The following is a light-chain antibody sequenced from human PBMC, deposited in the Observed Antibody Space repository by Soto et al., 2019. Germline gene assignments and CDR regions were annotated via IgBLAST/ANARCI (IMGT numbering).Light chain of an antibody. CDR1: QSVDKF. Sequence: EFEVTQSTATLSFSPGETATLSCRASQSVDKFLAWYQQRPGQPPRLLIFDSSNRATGVPVRFSGSGSGTEFTLTISRLEPEDFTVYYCHHYETFGQGTKVDI. V-gene: IGKV3-11*01. CDR2: DSS. CDR3: HHYET. J-gene: IGKJ1*01.